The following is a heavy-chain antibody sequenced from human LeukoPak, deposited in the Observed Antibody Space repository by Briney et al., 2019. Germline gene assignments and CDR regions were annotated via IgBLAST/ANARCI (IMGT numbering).Heavy chain of an antibody. D-gene: IGHD3-9*01. CDR2: FDPEDGET. J-gene: IGHJ4*02. Sequence: ASVKVSCKASGYTFTSYYMHWVRQAPGKGLEWMGGFDPEDGETIYAQKFQGRVTMTEDTSTDTAYMELSSLRSEDTAVYYCATADILEEFNYWGQGTLVTVSS. CDR1: GYTFTSYY. CDR3: ATADILEEFNY. V-gene: IGHV1-24*01.